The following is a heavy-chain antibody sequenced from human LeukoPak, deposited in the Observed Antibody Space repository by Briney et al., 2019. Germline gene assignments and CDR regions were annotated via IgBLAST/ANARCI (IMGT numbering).Heavy chain of an antibody. CDR3: ARLYSGSYIY. V-gene: IGHV4-34*01. D-gene: IGHD1-26*01. CDR2: INHSGST. Sequence: PSETLSLTCAVYGGSFSGYYWSWIRQPPGKGLEWIGEINHSGSTNYSPSLKSRVTISLDTSKNQFSLKLSSATAADTAVYYCARLYSGSYIYWGQGTLVTVSS. J-gene: IGHJ4*02. CDR1: GGSFSGYY.